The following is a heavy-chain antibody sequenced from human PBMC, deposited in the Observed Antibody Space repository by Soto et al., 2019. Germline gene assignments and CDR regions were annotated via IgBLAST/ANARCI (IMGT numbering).Heavy chain of an antibody. CDR3: ARGFGYCSSTSCLASGGFDY. CDR1: GGSISSYY. D-gene: IGHD2-2*01. V-gene: IGHV4-59*01. CDR2: IYYSGST. Sequence: SETLSLTCTVSGGSISSYYWSWIRQPPGKGLEWIGYIYYSGSTNYNPSLKSRVTISVDTSKNQFSLKLSSVTAADTAVYYCARGFGYCSSTSCLASGGFDYWGQGTLVTVSS. J-gene: IGHJ4*02.